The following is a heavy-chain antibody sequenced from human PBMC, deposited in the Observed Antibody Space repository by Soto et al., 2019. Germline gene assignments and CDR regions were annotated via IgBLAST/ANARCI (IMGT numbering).Heavy chain of an antibody. CDR2: INGYNGNT. D-gene: IGHD6-13*01. V-gene: IGHV1-18*01. Sequence: QVQLVQSGGEVKKPGASVKVSCKASGYIFSNFGVNWVRQAPGQGLEWMGWINGYNGNTNYAQKVQSRVTMTTDTSTSTVYMELRSLTSDDTAVYFGARGSSPVVFDHWGQGTLVTVSS. CDR1: GYIFSNFG. J-gene: IGHJ4*02. CDR3: ARGSSPVVFDH.